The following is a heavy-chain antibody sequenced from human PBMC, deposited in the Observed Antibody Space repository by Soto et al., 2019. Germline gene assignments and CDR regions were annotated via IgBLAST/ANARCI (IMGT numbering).Heavy chain of an antibody. CDR2: IYSGGST. CDR1: GFTVSSNY. J-gene: IGHJ1*01. V-gene: IGHV3-53*01. Sequence: EVQLVESGGGLIQPGGSLRLSCAASGFTVSSNYMSWVRQAPGKGLEWVSVIYSGGSTYYADSVKGRFTISRDNSMNTLYLQMDSLRAEDTAVYYCARDRVESGYPEYFQHWGQGTLVTVSS. D-gene: IGHD3-22*01. CDR3: ARDRVESGYPEYFQH.